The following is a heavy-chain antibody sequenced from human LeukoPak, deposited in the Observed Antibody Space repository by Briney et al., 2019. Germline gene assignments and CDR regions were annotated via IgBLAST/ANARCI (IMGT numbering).Heavy chain of an antibody. D-gene: IGHD3-3*01. V-gene: IGHV2-5*02. CDR2: IYWDDDK. CDR1: GFSLSTSGVG. Sequence: SGPTLVNPTQTLTLTCTFSGFSLSTSGVGVGWIRQPPGKALEWLALIYWDDDKRYSPSLKSRLTITKDTSKNQVVITTTNMDPVDTATYYCAHRFYDFWSGYTPGYMDVWGKGTTVTVSS. CDR3: AHRFYDFWSGYTPGYMDV. J-gene: IGHJ6*03.